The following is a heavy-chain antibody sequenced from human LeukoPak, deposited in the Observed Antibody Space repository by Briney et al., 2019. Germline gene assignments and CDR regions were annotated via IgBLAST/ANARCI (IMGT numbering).Heavy chain of an antibody. V-gene: IGHV1-18*01. D-gene: IGHD2-15*01. J-gene: IGHJ1*01. CDR2: ISAYNGNT. CDR3: ARDGVVVVAATAAAEYFQH. Sequence: ASVTVSCKASGYTFTSYGISWVRQAPGQGLEWMGWISAYNGNTNYAQKLQGRVTMTTDTSTSTAYMELRSLRSDDTAVYYCARDGVVVVAATAAAEYFQHWGQGTLVTVSS. CDR1: GYTFTSYG.